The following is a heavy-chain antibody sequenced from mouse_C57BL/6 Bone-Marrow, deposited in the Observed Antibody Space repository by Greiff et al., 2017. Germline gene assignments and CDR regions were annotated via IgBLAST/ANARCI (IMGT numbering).Heavy chain of an antibody. D-gene: IGHD1-1*01. V-gene: IGHV2-5*01. CDR3: AKDGFITTVENYAMDY. J-gene: IGHJ4*01. Sequence: VQLQQSGPGLVQPSQSLSITCTVSGFSLTSYGVHWVRQSPGKGLEWLGVIWRGGSTDYNAAFMSRLSITKDNSKSQVFFKMNSLQADDTAIYYCAKDGFITTVENYAMDYWGQGTSVTVSS. CDR1: GFSLTSYG. CDR2: IWRGGST.